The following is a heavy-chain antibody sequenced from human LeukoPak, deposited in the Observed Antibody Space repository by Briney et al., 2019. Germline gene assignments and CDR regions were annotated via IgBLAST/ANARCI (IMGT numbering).Heavy chain of an antibody. V-gene: IGHV1-3*01. CDR3: ATGGRLLYHDY. Sequence: ASVKVSCKASGYTFITYAMHRVRQAPGQSLEWMGWINAGNGNTKYSQKFQDRVTISTDTSASTAYMELSSLRSEDTAVYYCATGGRLLYHDYWGQGALVTVSS. CDR2: INAGNGNT. J-gene: IGHJ4*02. CDR1: GYTFITYA. D-gene: IGHD2-15*01.